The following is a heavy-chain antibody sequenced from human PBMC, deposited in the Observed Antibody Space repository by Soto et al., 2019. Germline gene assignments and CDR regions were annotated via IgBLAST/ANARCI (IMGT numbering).Heavy chain of an antibody. CDR2: ISYDGSNK. Sequence: QVQLVESGGGVVQPGRSLRLSCAASGFTFSSYGMHWVRQAPGKGLEWVAVISYDGSNKYYADSVKGRFTISRDNAKNTLYLQMNSLRAEHTDVYYCANAPAIVLVPAALGGDYWGQGTLVTVSS. CDR1: GFTFSSYG. CDR3: ANAPAIVLVPAALGGDY. D-gene: IGHD2-2*01. J-gene: IGHJ4*02. V-gene: IGHV3-30*18.